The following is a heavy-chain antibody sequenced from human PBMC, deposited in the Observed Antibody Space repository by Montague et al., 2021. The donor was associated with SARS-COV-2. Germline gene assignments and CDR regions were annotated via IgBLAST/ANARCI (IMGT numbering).Heavy chain of an antibody. V-gene: IGHV4-61*02. CDR1: GGSINSGSYH. J-gene: IGHJ6*03. D-gene: IGHD7-27*01. CDR3: ARDLGFMDV. Sequence: TLSLTCTVSGGSINSGSYHWSWIRQPAGKGLEWIGRIYSSGSTNYNPSLKSRVSISAATSKNQFSLKVTSVTAADTAVYFCARDLGFMDVWGKGTTVTVSS. CDR2: IYSSGST.